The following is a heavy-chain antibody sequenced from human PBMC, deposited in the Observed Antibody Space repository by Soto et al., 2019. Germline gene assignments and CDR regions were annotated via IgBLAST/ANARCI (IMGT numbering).Heavy chain of an antibody. CDR2: IVVVSGST. Sequence: SVKVSCKASGFDFGSFGIQFLRQTRGRGLEWIGWIVVVSGSTNYARQFQGRVAISRDMSSSTAYLDLYDLKSDDTAVYFCSADHPHMAMGWPVWGQGTTVTV. CDR1: GFDFGSFG. D-gene: IGHD1-26*01. CDR3: SADHPHMAMGWPV. V-gene: IGHV1-58*02. J-gene: IGHJ6*02.